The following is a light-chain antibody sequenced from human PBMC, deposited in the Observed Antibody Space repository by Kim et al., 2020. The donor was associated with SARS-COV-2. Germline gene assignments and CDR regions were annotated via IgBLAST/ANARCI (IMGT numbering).Light chain of an antibody. CDR3: QQFGSSPYT. CDR2: GTS. V-gene: IGKV3-20*01. CDR1: QSVSRNY. J-gene: IGKJ2*01. Sequence: ETVLTQSPGTLSLSPGERATLSCRASQSVSRNYLAWYQQKPGQAPRLLIYGTSSRAAASPDRFSGGGSGTDFTLTISRLEPEDFAVYCCQQFGSSPYTFGQGTKLEI.